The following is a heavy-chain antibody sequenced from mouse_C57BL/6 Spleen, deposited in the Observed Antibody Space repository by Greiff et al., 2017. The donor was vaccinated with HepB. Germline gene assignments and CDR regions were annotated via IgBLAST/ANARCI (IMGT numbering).Heavy chain of an antibody. CDR1: GYTFTSYW. V-gene: IGHV1-52*01. Sequence: VQLQQPGAELVRPGSSVKLSCKASGYTFTSYWMHWVKQRPIQGLEWIGNIDPSDSETHYNQKFKDKATLTVDKSSSTAYMQLSSLTSEDSAVYYCARALDPYAMDYWGQGTSVTVSA. CDR3: ARALDPYAMDY. J-gene: IGHJ4*01. CDR2: IDPSDSET. D-gene: IGHD2-10*02.